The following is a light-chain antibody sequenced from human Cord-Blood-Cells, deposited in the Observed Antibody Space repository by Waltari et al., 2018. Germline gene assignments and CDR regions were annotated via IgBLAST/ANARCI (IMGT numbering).Light chain of an antibody. CDR3: QAWDSSMGV. V-gene: IGLV3-1*01. CDR2: QDS. Sequence: SYELTQPPSVSVSPGQTASITCSGDKLGDKYACWYQQKPGQSPVRVIYQDSKRPSGIPERFSGSNSGNTATLTISGTQAMDEADYYCQAWDSSMGVFGGGTKLTVL. J-gene: IGLJ3*02. CDR1: KLGDKY.